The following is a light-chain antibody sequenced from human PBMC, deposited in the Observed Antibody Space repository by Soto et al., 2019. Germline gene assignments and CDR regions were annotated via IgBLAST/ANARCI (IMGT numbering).Light chain of an antibody. J-gene: IGKJ1*01. V-gene: IGKV1-12*01. CDR3: QQTYSTPRT. CDR1: QGISTW. Sequence: DIQMTESPSSVSASVGDRVTITCRASQGISTWLAWYQQKPGKAPKLLIYGASRLQTGVPSRFSGSGSGTDFTLTVSSLQPEDFATYYCQQTYSTPRTFGQGTKVDIK. CDR2: GAS.